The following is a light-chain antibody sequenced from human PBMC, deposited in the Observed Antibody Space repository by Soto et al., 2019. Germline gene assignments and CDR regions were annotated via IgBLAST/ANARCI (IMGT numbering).Light chain of an antibody. CDR3: QQYGGSPPGVT. V-gene: IGKV3-20*01. Sequence: EIVLTQSLGTLSLSPGESATLSCRASQRVSTSFLAWYQQKPGQAPRLLIFGASSRATGIPDRFTGSGSGTDFTLTISRLEPEDFAVYYCQQYGGSPPGVTFGGGTKVEIK. CDR2: GAS. CDR1: QRVSTSF. J-gene: IGKJ4*01.